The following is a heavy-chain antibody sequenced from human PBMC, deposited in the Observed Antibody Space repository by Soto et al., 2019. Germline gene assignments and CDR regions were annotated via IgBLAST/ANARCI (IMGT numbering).Heavy chain of an antibody. J-gene: IGHJ6*03. CDR3: AGNWNYEFRYYYYYMDV. Sequence: SETLSLTCTVSGGSISSGGYYWSWIRQHPGKGLEWIGYIYYSGSTYYNPSLKSRVTISVDTSKNQFSLKLSSVTAADTAVYYCAGNWNYEFRYYYYYMDVWGKGTTVTVSS. V-gene: IGHV4-31*03. CDR2: IYYSGST. CDR1: GGSISSGGYY. D-gene: IGHD1-7*01.